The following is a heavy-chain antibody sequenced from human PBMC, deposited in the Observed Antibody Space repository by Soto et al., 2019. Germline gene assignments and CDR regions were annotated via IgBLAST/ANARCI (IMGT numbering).Heavy chain of an antibody. CDR2: ISGTDGST. CDR1: GFTLDNYA. Sequence: VHLLVSGGGLVQPGGSLRLSCAASGFTLDNYAMTWVRQAPGKGLEWVSAISGTDGSTYYADTVKGRFTISRDNSKNTLYLQMNSLRAEDTSIYYCAKVRICSGGDCSCIDYWGQGSLVTVSS. V-gene: IGHV3-23*01. CDR3: AKVRICSGGDCSCIDY. J-gene: IGHJ4*02. D-gene: IGHD2-21*02.